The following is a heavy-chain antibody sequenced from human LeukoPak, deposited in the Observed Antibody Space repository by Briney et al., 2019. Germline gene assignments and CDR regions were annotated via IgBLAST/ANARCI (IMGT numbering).Heavy chain of an antibody. D-gene: IGHD6-6*01. V-gene: IGHV3-66*01. Sequence: PGGSLRLSCAPSGFTFSRYGMHWVRQAPGKGLEWVSVIYSGGSTYYADSVKGRFTISRDNSKNTLYLQMNSLRAEDTAVYYCASVRQTSYFDYWGQGTLVTVSS. CDR3: ASVRQTSYFDY. CDR1: GFTFSRYG. J-gene: IGHJ4*02. CDR2: IYSGGST.